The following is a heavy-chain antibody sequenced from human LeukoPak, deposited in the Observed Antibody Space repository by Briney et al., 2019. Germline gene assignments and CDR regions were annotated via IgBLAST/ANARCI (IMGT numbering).Heavy chain of an antibody. CDR1: GGTFSSYA. CDR3: ARDRVHLWLGELLTTNDYYYYGMDV. V-gene: IGHV1-69*13. D-gene: IGHD3-10*01. CDR2: IIPIFGTA. J-gene: IGHJ6*02. Sequence: ASVKVSCKASGGTFSSYAISWVRQAPGQGLEWMGGIIPIFGTANYAQKFQGRVAITADESTSTAYMELSSLRSEDTAVYYCARDRVHLWLGELLTTNDYYYYGMDVWGQGTTVTVSS.